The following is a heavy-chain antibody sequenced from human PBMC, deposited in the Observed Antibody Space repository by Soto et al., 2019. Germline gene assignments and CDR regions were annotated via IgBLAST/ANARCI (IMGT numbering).Heavy chain of an antibody. CDR3: ARRERAAGTDWWFDP. CDR2: IYYSGST. J-gene: IGHJ5*02. V-gene: IGHV4-39*01. CDR1: GVSISSSSFH. Sequence: SSETLSLTCTVSGVSISSSSFHWGWIRQPPGKGLEWIGSIYYSGSTYYSPSLKRRVTISVDTSKNKFSLKLSSVTAADTAVYYCARRERAAGTDWWFDPWGQGTLVS. D-gene: IGHD6-13*01.